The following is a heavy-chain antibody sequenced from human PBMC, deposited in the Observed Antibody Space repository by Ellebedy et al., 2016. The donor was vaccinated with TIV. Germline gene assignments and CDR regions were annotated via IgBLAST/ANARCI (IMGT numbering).Heavy chain of an antibody. D-gene: IGHD5-12*01. CDR1: GYSFSNFW. J-gene: IGHJ6*02. Sequence: GESLKISCEGSGYSFSNFWLTWVRQMPGKGLEWMGKIDPSDSYTNYNPSFQGHVTISVDKSISTAYLQWSSLKASDTAMYYCALLYTGYDSDHYYYHGLDVWGQGTTVTVSS. V-gene: IGHV5-10-1*01. CDR3: ALLYTGYDSDHYYYHGLDV. CDR2: IDPSDSYT.